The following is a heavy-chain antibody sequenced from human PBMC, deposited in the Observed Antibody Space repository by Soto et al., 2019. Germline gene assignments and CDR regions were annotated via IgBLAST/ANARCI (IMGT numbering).Heavy chain of an antibody. Sequence: QVQLVQSGAEVKKPGSSVKVSCKASGGTFSSYTISWVRQAPGQGLEWMGRIIPILGIANYAQKVQGRVTITADKAASTTYRELGSLRSEDTAVFYCARGGLATSQYYYYCMDVWGQGTTVTVSS. J-gene: IGHJ6*02. D-gene: IGHD5-12*01. V-gene: IGHV1-69*02. CDR1: GGTFSSYT. CDR2: IIPILGIA. CDR3: ARGGLATSQYYYYCMDV.